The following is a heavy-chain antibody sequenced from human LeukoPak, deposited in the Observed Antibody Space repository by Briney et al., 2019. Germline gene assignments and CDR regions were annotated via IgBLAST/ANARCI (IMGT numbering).Heavy chain of an antibody. CDR3: ATIHSRPY. CDR2: IRSGSTTI. CDR1: GFSFSDYY. V-gene: IGHV3-11*01. J-gene: IGHJ4*02. Sequence: GGSLRLSCEASGFSFSDYYMTWIRQPPGKGLEWIAYIRSGSTTIYYADSVKGRFTISRDDAKNSLFLQMNSLRAEDTAVYYCATIHSRPYWGQGTLVTVSS. D-gene: IGHD2-15*01.